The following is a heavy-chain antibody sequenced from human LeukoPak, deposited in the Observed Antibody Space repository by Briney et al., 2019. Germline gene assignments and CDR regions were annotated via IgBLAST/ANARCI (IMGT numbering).Heavy chain of an antibody. Sequence: PGGSLRLSCAASGFTFINYVMNWVRLAPGRGLAWVSGISGSDGTTYYADSVKGRFTIARDNSKNTRYLRMNSLRGDDTAVYYCAGGCSGGGGYSSYFDYWGQGTLVTVSS. V-gene: IGHV3-23*01. D-gene: IGHD2-15*01. CDR1: GFTFINYV. J-gene: IGHJ4*02. CDR2: ISGSDGTT. CDR3: AGGCSGGGGYSSYFDY.